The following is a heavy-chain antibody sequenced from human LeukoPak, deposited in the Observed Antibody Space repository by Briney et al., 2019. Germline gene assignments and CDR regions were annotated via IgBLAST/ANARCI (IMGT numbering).Heavy chain of an antibody. CDR1: GFTFSSYG. J-gene: IGHJ4*02. CDR2: IRYDGSNK. D-gene: IGHD4-11*01. CDR3: AKDINYSKPYYFDY. Sequence: PGGSLRLSCAASGFTFSSYGMHWVRQAPGKGLEWVAFIRYDGSNKYYADSVKGRFTISRDNSKNTLYLQMNSLRAEDTAVYYCAKDINYSKPYYFDYWGQGTLVTVSS. V-gene: IGHV3-30*02.